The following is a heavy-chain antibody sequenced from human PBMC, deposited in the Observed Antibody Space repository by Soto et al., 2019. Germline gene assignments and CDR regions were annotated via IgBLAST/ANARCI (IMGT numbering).Heavy chain of an antibody. V-gene: IGHV3-30*03. Sequence: LSLSCAASGFNFGVFGMHWVRQAPGKGLEWLSVLSYEGSEEYYADSVRGRFTISRDNSKNTLFLQMDSLRVDDTGVYYCALTRRSSLLEVAGPGFEYWGQGTLVTVSS. J-gene: IGHJ4*02. D-gene: IGHD6-19*01. CDR2: LSYEGSEE. CDR3: ALTRRSSLLEVAGPGFEY. CDR1: GFNFGVFG.